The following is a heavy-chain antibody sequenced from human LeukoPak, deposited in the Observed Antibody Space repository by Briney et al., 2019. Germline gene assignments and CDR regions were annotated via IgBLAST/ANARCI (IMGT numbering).Heavy chain of an antibody. D-gene: IGHD3-22*01. J-gene: IGHJ6*02. CDR2: IIPIFGTA. CDR1: GGTFSSYA. Sequence: ASEKVSCKASGGTFSSYAISWVRQATGQGLEWMGGIIPIFGTANYAQKFQGRVTITADESTSTAYMELSSLRSEDTAVYYCARGWNYYDSSGYYPAFYYYYGMDVWGQGTAVTVSS. V-gene: IGHV1-69*13. CDR3: ARGWNYYDSSGYYPAFYYYYGMDV.